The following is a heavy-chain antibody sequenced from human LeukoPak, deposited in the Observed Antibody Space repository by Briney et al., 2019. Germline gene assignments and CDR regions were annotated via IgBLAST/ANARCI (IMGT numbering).Heavy chain of an antibody. V-gene: IGHV1-69*04. CDR1: GGTFSSYA. CDR3: ARDEMATMMVDH. CDR2: IIPILGIA. Sequence: GASVKVSCKASGGTFSSYAISWVRQAPGQGLEWMGRIIPILGIANYAQKFQGRVTITADKSASTAYMELSSLRSEDTAVYYCARDEMATMMVDHWGQGTLVTVSS. J-gene: IGHJ4*02. D-gene: IGHD5-12*01.